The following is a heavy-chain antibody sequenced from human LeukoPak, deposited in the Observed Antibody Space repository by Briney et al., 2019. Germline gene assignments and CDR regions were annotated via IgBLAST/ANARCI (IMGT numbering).Heavy chain of an antibody. CDR1: GGSISSSNDY. J-gene: IGHJ6*02. D-gene: IGHD6-19*01. Sequence: SETLSLTCTVSGGSISSSNDYWGWVRQPPGKGLEWIGTIYHIGGTHYNPSLKIRATMSVDTSKNQFSLKLSSVTAADTAVYYCARQAEAMDVWGQGTTVTVSS. CDR3: ARQAEAMDV. V-gene: IGHV4-39*01. CDR2: IYHIGGT.